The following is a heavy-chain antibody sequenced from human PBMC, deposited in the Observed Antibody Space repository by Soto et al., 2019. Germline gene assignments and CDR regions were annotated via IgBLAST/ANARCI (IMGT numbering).Heavy chain of an antibody. V-gene: IGHV4-61*01. CDR2: VYFSGST. CDR3: ASVTRTCISTSCYRYYYGMDV. J-gene: IGHJ6*02. D-gene: IGHD2-2*02. Sequence: QVQLQESAPGLVKPSETLSLTCTVSGGSVSSGSYYWSWIRQPPGEGLEWIRYVYFSGSTNYNPSLKSRVTISVDTSKNQFSLKLSSVTAADTAVYYCASVTRTCISTSCYRYYYGMDVWGQGTTVTVSS. CDR1: GGSVSSGSYY.